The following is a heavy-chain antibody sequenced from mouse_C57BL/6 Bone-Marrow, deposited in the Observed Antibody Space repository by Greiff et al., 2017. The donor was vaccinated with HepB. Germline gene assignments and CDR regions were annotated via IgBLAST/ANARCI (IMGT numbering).Heavy chain of an antibody. D-gene: IGHD3-2*02. CDR1: GFPITSGYY. CDR2: ITHSGET. Sequence: VKVVESGPGLVKPSQSLFLTCSITGFPITSGYYWIWIRQSPGKPLEWMGYITHSGETFYNPSLQSPISITRETSKNQFFLQLNSVTTEDTAMYYCAGDSSGYFAYWGQGTLVTVSA. J-gene: IGHJ3*01. V-gene: IGHV12-3*01. CDR3: AGDSSGYFAY.